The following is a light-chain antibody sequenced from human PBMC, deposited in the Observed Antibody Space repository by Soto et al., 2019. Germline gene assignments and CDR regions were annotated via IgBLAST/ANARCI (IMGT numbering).Light chain of an antibody. CDR1: SSNIGAGYD. V-gene: IGLV1-40*01. CDR2: GNS. CDR3: QSYDNSLSGYV. Sequence: QPVLTQPTSVSGAPGQRVTISCTGSSSNIGAGYDVHWYQQLPGTAPKLLIYGNSNRPSGVPDRFSGSKSGTSASLAITGLQAEDEADYYCQSYDNSLSGYVFGTGTKLTVL. J-gene: IGLJ1*01.